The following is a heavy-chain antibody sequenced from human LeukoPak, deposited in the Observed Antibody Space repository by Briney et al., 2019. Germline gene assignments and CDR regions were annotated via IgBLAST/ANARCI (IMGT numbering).Heavy chain of an antibody. CDR3: ARDPSYHGGYFDY. D-gene: IGHD2-2*01. Sequence: SETLSLSCTVSGGSINSYYWSWIRQPPGKGLEWIGYIYYSGSTNYNPSLKRRVTISVDTSKNQFSLKLSCLTAADTAVYYCARDPSYHGGYFDYWGQGTLVTVFS. CDR2: IYYSGST. CDR1: GGSINSYY. J-gene: IGHJ4*02. V-gene: IGHV4-59*01.